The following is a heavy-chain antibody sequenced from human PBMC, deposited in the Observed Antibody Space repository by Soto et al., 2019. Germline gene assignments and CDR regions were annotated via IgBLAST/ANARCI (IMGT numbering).Heavy chain of an antibody. D-gene: IGHD2-15*01. CDR1: GYSFTSYW. CDR2: IYPGDSDT. CDR3: ARHVGNHDYMDV. V-gene: IGHV5-51*01. J-gene: IGHJ6*03. Sequence: LVESLKISCKGSGYSFTSYWICWERQMPGKGMERMGIIYPGDSDTRYSPSFQGQLTISADKSISTAYLQWSSLKASDTAMYYCARHVGNHDYMDVWGKGTTVTVSS.